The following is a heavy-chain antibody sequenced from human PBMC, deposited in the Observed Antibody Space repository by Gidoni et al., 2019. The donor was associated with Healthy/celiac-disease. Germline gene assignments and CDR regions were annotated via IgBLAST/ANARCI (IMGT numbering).Heavy chain of an antibody. CDR3: ATGYSSSWYEKGGMDV. J-gene: IGHJ6*02. CDR2: ISWDGGST. D-gene: IGHD6-13*01. V-gene: IGHV3-43*01. Sequence: SLRLSCAASGFTFDDYTMHWVRQAPGKGLEWVSLISWDGGSTYYADSVKGRFTISRDNSKNSLYLQMNSLRTEDTALYYCATGYSSSWYEKGGMDVWGQGTTVTVSS. CDR1: GFTFDDYT.